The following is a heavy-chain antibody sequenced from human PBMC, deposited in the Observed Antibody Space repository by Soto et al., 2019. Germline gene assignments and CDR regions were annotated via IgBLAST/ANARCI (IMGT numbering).Heavy chain of an antibody. CDR1: GYTLTELS. J-gene: IGHJ6*03. CDR2: FDPEDGET. D-gene: IGHD3-9*01. CDR3: ATVRDILTGYYYHYYMDV. V-gene: IGHV1-24*01. Sequence: ASVKVSCKVSGYTLTELSMHWVRQAPGKGLEWMGGFDPEDGETIYAQKFQGRVTMTEDTSTDTAYMELSSLRSEDTAVYYCATVRDILTGYYYHYYMDVWGKGTTVTVSS.